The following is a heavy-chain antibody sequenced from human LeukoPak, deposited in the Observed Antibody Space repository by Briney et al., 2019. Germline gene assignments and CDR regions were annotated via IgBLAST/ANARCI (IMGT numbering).Heavy chain of an antibody. J-gene: IGHJ4*02. CDR2: IDHIGNT. Sequence: SETLSLTCAVSSGSFSDYSWAWIRQPPGKGLEWIADIDHIGNTKYNPSLKSRVALSVDTSKRQFSLKMHSVTAADSAIYYCAKVGQWLDWGRGTLVTVSS. D-gene: IGHD6-19*01. V-gene: IGHV4-34*01. CDR3: AKVGQWLD. CDR1: SGSFSDYS.